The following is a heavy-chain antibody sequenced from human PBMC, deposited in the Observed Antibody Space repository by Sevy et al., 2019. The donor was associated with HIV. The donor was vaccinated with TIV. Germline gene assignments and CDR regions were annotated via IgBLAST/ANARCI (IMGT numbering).Heavy chain of an antibody. CDR3: AFRVSGSWQEDLAGPDY. Sequence: ASVKVSCKASGGTFSSYAISWVRQAPGQGLEWMGGIIPIFGTANYAQKFQGRVTITADESTSTAYMELSSLRSEDTAVYYCAFRVSGSWQEDLAGPDYWGQGTLVTVSS. J-gene: IGHJ4*02. CDR2: IIPIFGTA. D-gene: IGHD6-13*01. V-gene: IGHV1-69*13. CDR1: GGTFSSYA.